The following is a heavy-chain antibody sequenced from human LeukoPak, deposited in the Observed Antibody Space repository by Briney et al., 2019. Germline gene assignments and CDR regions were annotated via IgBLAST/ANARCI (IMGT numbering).Heavy chain of an antibody. CDR1: GFTFSRYG. J-gene: IGHJ4*02. CDR3: AKDQGTYYYGSGSYNIFGDFDY. CDR2: ISYDGSNC. Sequence: GGSLRLSCAASGFTFSRYGMHWVRQAPGKGLEWVAVISYDGSNCYYADSVKGRFTISRDNSKNTNTLYLQMNSLRAEDTAVYYCAKDQGTYYYGSGSYNIFGDFDYWGQGTLVTVSS. V-gene: IGHV3-30*18. D-gene: IGHD3-10*01.